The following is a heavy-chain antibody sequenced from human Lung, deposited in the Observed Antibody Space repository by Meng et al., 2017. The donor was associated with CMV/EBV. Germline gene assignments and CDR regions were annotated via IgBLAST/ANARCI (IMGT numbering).Heavy chain of an antibody. CDR1: GYSISSGYY. Sequence: SXTXSLXCTVSGYSISSGYYWGWIRQPPGKGLEWIGSIYHSGSTYYNPSLKSRVTISVDTSKNQFSLKVSSVTAADTAVYHCARSSSTVFWFDPWGQGTLVTCAS. D-gene: IGHD4-11*01. V-gene: IGHV4-38-2*02. CDR2: IYHSGST. CDR3: ARSSSTVFWFDP. J-gene: IGHJ5*02.